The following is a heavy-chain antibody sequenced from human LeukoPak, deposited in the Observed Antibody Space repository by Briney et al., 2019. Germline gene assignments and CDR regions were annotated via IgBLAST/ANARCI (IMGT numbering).Heavy chain of an antibody. D-gene: IGHD3-10*01. CDR2: IYSGGGT. CDR1: GFTVSSNY. V-gene: IGHV3-53*01. J-gene: IGHJ4*02. Sequence: GGSETLSCAASGFTVSSNYMSWVRQSPGKGLEWVSVIYSGGGTYYADSVKGRFTISRDNSKNTLYLQMNSLRAEDTAVYYCAKSRGGQSVRGVIASFDYWGQGTLVTVSS. CDR3: AKSRGGQSVRGVIASFDY.